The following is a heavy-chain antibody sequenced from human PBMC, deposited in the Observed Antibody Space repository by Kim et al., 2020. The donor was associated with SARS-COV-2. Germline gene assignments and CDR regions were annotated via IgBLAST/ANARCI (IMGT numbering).Heavy chain of an antibody. V-gene: IGHV3-30-3*01. CDR2: ISYDGSNT. Sequence: GGSLRLSCAASGFTFSSYAMHWVRQAPGKGLEWVAVISYDGSNTYYADSVKGRFTISRDNSKNTLYLQMNSLRAEDTAMYYCARGGMRLRYFDWLLPSVDYWGQGTLVTVSS. J-gene: IGHJ4*02. D-gene: IGHD3-9*01. CDR1: GFTFSSYA. CDR3: ARGGMRLRYFDWLLPSVDY.